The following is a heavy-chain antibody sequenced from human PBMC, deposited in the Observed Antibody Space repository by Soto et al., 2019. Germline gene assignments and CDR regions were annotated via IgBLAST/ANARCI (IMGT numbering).Heavy chain of an antibody. CDR1: GYTFTTSG. J-gene: IGHJ4*02. CDR2: INVYDGHT. CDR3: VRDEQWLIDY. D-gene: IGHD6-19*01. Sequence: ASVKVSCKASGYTFTTSGFSWVRQAPGQGLEWLAYINVYDGHTRYAQKFQGRVTLTTDTSTTTAYMELSSLRSDDTAVYFCVRDEQWLIDYWGQGTLVTVSS. V-gene: IGHV1-18*01.